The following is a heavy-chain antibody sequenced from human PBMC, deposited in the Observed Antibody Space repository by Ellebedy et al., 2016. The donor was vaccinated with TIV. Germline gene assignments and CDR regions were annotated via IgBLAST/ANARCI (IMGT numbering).Heavy chain of an antibody. D-gene: IGHD6-6*01. CDR2: FHYTGST. Sequence: SETLSLXXTVSGGSISSYYWSWIRQPPGKGLEWIGYFHYTGSTNYNPSLKSRVTISPDTSKNQFSLKLSSVTAADTAVYYCARGSSIAARPTYWYFDLWGRGTLVTLSS. CDR1: GGSISSYY. J-gene: IGHJ2*01. V-gene: IGHV4-59*01. CDR3: ARGSSIAARPTYWYFDL.